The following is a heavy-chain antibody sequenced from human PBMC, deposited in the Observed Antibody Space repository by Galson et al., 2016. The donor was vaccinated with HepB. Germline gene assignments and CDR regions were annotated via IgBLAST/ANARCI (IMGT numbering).Heavy chain of an antibody. CDR3: TSARSTHFSSFDPFDL. CDR2: VYYNGNT. V-gene: IGHV4-59*01. J-gene: IGHJ4*02. CDR1: GASISSSY. D-gene: IGHD6-6*01. Sequence: SETLSLTCTVSGASISSSYWNWIRQSPGKGLQWIGYVYYNGNTNYNPSLRSRVTISVDTSKNQFSLTLRSVTAADTALYYCTSARSTHFSSFDPFDLWGQGTQVTVSS.